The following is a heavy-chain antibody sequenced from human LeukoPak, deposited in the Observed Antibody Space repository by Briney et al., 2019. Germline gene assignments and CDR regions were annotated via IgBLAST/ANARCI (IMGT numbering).Heavy chain of an antibody. CDR2: IYYSGST. D-gene: IGHD1-1*01. Sequence: SETLSLTCTVSGGSISSYYWSWIRQPPGKGLEWIGYIYYSGSTNYNPSLKSRVTISVDTSKNQFSLKLSSVTAADTAVYYCARVMRDWNEYYYYYMDVWGKGTTVTISS. J-gene: IGHJ6*03. CDR1: GGSISSYY. V-gene: IGHV4-59*01. CDR3: ARVMRDWNEYYYYYMDV.